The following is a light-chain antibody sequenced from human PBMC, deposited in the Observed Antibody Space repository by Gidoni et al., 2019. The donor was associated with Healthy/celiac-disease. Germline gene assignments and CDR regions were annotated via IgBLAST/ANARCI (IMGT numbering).Light chain of an antibody. Sequence: DIQMTQYPSSLSASVGDRVTITCRASQSISSYLNWYQQKPGKAPKLLIYAASSLQSGVPSRFSGSGSGTDFTLTISSLQPEDFATYYCQQSYSTPRITFXQXTRLEIK. V-gene: IGKV1-39*01. CDR3: QQSYSTPRIT. J-gene: IGKJ5*01. CDR2: AAS. CDR1: QSISSY.